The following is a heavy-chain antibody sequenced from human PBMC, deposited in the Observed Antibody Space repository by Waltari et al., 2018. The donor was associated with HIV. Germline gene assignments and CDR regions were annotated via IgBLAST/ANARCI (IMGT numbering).Heavy chain of an antibody. Sequence: EVQLVESGGGLVQPGRSLRLSCTASGFTFGHSSMSWVRQAPGKGLEWVGFIRSKPYGGTTEYAASVKGRFTISRDDSKSIAYLQMNSLKIEDTAVYYCTTVAQLWLDFWGRGTLVTVSS. CDR2: IRSKPYGGTT. V-gene: IGHV3-49*04. D-gene: IGHD5-18*01. CDR1: GFTFGHSS. CDR3: TTVAQLWLDF. J-gene: IGHJ4*02.